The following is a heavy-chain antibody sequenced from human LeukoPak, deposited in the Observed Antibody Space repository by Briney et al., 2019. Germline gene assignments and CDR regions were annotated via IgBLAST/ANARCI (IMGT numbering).Heavy chain of an antibody. D-gene: IGHD3-10*01. Sequence: GGSLRFSCAASGFTFSGSAMHWVRQASGKGLEWVGRIRSKANSYATAYAASVKGRFTISRDDSKNTAYLQMNSLKTEDTAVYYCTTRLLWFGELFDYWGQGTLVTVSS. CDR1: GFTFSGSA. CDR2: IRSKANSYAT. J-gene: IGHJ4*02. CDR3: TTRLLWFGELFDY. V-gene: IGHV3-73*01.